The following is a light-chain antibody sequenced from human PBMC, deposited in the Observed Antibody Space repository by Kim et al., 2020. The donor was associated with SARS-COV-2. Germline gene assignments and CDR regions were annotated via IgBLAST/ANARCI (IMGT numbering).Light chain of an antibody. J-gene: IGKJ2*01. CDR2: GAS. CDR1: QSVSSSY. Sequence: LSPGERATLSCRASQSVSSSYLAWYQQKPGQAPRLLIYGASSRATGIPDRFSGSGSGTDFTLTISRLEPEDFAVYYCKQYGSSLYTFGQGTKLEI. V-gene: IGKV3-20*01. CDR3: KQYGSSLYT.